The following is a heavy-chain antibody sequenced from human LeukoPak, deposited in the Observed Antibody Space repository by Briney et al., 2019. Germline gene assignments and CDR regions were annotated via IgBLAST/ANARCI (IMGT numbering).Heavy chain of an antibody. D-gene: IGHD3-22*01. J-gene: IGHJ3*02. V-gene: IGHV1-69*06. CDR2: IIPIFGTA. CDR3: ARDQSSGYYYDAFDI. Sequence: SVKVSCKASGGTFSSYAISWVRQAPGQGLEWMGGIIPIFGTANYAQKFQGRVTITADKSTSTAYMELSSLRSEDTAVYYCARDQSSGYYYDAFDIWGQGTMVTVSS. CDR1: GGTFSSYA.